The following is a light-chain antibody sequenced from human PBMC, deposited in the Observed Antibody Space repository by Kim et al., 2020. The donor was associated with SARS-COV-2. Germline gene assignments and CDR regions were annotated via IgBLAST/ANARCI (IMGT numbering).Light chain of an antibody. CDR3: QQSDITPYT. Sequence: DIQMTQSPSSLSASVGDRVTITSRASRSIGNHLNWYQQRPGKAPNLLIFGASNLQSGVSSRFSGSDSGTDFTLTIRNLQPEDSATYYCQQSDITPYTFGQGTKIEI. J-gene: IGKJ2*01. CDR2: GAS. V-gene: IGKV1-39*01. CDR1: RSIGNH.